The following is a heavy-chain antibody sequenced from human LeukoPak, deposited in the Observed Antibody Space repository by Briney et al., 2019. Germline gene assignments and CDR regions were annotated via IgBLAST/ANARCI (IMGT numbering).Heavy chain of an antibody. Sequence: FTSXXXSWVXXAXXXXXXXXXWISAYNGNTNYAQKLQGRVTMTTDTSTSTAYMELRSLRSDDTAVYYCARGIADDSIGPDYWGQGTLVTVSS. CDR3: ARGIADDSIGPDY. CDR1: FTSXX. D-gene: IGHD4-11*01. CDR2: ISAYNGNT. J-gene: IGHJ4*02. V-gene: IGHV1-18*01.